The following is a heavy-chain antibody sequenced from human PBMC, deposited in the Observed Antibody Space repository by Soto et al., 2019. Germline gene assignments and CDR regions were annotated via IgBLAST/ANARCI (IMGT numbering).Heavy chain of an antibody. CDR1: GYTFTSYD. V-gene: IGHV1-8*01. CDR2: MNTNSGNT. D-gene: IGHD2-2*01. Sequence: QVQLVQSGAEVKKPWASVKVYCKASGYTFTSYDLNWVRQATVQGLEWMGWMNTNSGNTGYAQKFLSRVTLTRNSSISTAYMGLSRLRSVDSAVYYCASSTTPVANWYFDLWGRGTLGTVSS. CDR3: ASSTTPVANWYFDL. J-gene: IGHJ2*01.